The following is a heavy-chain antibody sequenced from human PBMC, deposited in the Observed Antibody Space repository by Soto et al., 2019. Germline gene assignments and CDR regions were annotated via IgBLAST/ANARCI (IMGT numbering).Heavy chain of an antibody. CDR2: IIPIFGTA. CDR1: GGTFSSYA. Sequence: SVKLSCKASGGTFSSYAISWVRQAPGQGLEWMGGIIPIFGTANYAQKFQGRVTITADESTSTAYMELSSLRSEDTAVYYCARDLNKITIFGVVIIPRGYYYGMDVWGQGTTLTVSS. V-gene: IGHV1-69*13. D-gene: IGHD3-3*01. CDR3: ARDLNKITIFGVVIIPRGYYYGMDV. J-gene: IGHJ6*02.